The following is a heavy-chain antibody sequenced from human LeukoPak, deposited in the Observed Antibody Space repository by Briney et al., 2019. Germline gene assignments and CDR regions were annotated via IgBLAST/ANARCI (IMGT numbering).Heavy chain of an antibody. V-gene: IGHV3-74*01. J-gene: IGHJ5*02. D-gene: IGHD3-3*01. Sequence: GGSLRLSCAASGFTFSSYWMHWVRQAPGKGLVWVSRINSDGSSTSYADSVKGRFTISRDNAKNTLYLQMNSLRAEDTAVYYCARDQKDYDFWSGTTNWFDPWGQGTLVTVSS. CDR2: INSDGSST. CDR1: GFTFSSYW. CDR3: ARDQKDYDFWSGTTNWFDP.